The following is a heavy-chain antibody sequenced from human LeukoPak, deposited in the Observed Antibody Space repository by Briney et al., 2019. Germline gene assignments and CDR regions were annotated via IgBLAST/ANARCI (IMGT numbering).Heavy chain of an antibody. J-gene: IGHJ6*02. CDR2: IYYSGST. Sequence: PWETLSLTCTVSGGSISSYYWSWIRQPPGKGLEWIGYIYYSGSTNYNPSLKSRVTISVDTSKNQFSLKLSSVTAADTAVYYCARSVPYYDILTGSRVYYYGMDVWGQGTTVTVSS. D-gene: IGHD3-9*01. CDR3: ARSVPYYDILTGSRVYYYGMDV. CDR1: GGSISSYY. V-gene: IGHV4-59*01.